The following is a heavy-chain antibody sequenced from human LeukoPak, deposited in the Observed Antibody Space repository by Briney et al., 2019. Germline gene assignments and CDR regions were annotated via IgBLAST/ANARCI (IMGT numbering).Heavy chain of an antibody. D-gene: IGHD2-8*01. CDR3: AKSSFGYCTNGVCYKGLVEFDY. Sequence: GGSLRLSCAASGFTFSSYAMSWVRQAPGKGLEWVSAISGSGGSTYYADSVKGRFTISRDNSKNTLYLQMNSLRAEDTAVYYCAKSSFGYCTNGVCYKGLVEFDYWGQGTLVTVSS. J-gene: IGHJ4*02. V-gene: IGHV3-23*01. CDR1: GFTFSSYA. CDR2: ISGSGGST.